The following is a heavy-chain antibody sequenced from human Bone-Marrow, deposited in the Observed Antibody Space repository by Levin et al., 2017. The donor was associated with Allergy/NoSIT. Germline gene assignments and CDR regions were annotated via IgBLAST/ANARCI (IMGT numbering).Heavy chain of an antibody. J-gene: IGHJ3*02. Sequence: GGSLRLSCAASGFTFSNYAMTWVRQAPGRGLEWVSSISGSGDSADYADSVKGRFTLSRDNSKDTLYLQMNSLRAEDTAVYYCVKDSSDSSGYDAFDSWGQGTMVTVSS. CDR3: VKDSSDSSGYDAFDS. V-gene: IGHV3-23*01. CDR2: ISGSGDSA. CDR1: GFTFSNYA. D-gene: IGHD3-22*01.